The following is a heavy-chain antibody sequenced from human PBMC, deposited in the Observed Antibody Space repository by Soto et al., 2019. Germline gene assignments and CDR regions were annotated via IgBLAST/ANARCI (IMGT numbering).Heavy chain of an antibody. CDR1: GFTFSSYA. V-gene: IGHV3-23*01. J-gene: IGHJ3*02. CDR2: ISGSGGST. CDR3: ANRLLWFGAGGAFDI. D-gene: IGHD3-10*01. Sequence: GGSLRLSCAASGFTFSSYAMSWVRQAPGKGLEWVSAISGSGGSTYYADSVKGRFTISRDNSKNTLYLQMNSLRAEDTAVYYCANRLLWFGAGGAFDIWGQGTMVTVSS.